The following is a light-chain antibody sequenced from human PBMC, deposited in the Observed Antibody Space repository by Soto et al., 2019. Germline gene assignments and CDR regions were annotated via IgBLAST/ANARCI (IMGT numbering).Light chain of an antibody. V-gene: IGLV1-44*01. Sequence: QSVLTQPPSASGTPGQRVTISCSGSSSNIGSNTVNWYQQLPGTAPKLLIYSNHQRPSGVPDRFSGSKSGASASLAISGLQSEDEAEYYCAAWDDSLNGVVFGGGTKLTVL. CDR2: SNH. CDR3: AAWDDSLNGVV. J-gene: IGLJ2*01. CDR1: SSNIGSNT.